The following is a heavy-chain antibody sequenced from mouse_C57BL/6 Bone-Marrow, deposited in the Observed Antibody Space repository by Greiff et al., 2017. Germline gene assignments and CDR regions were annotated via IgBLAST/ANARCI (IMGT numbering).Heavy chain of an antibody. D-gene: IGHD2-2*01. CDR1: GFNIKNTY. CDR2: IDPANGNT. CDR3: LRRGGAPWFAY. J-gene: IGHJ3*01. Sequence: VQLQQSVAELVRPGASVKLSCTASGFNIKNTYMHWVKQRPEQGLEWIGRIDPANGNTKYAPKFQGKATITADTSSNTADLQLSSLTSEETAIFVWLRRGGAPWFAYWGQGTLVTVSA. V-gene: IGHV14-3*01.